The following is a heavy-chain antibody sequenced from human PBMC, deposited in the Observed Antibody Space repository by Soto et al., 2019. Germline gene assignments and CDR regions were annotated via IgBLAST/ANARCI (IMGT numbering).Heavy chain of an antibody. CDR3: TTPTLFSGWYVRAYGMDV. CDR2: IKSKTDGGTT. Sequence: PGGSLRLSCAASGFTFSNAWINWVRQAPGKGLEWVGRIKSKTDGGTTDYAAPVKGRFTISRDDSKNTLYLQMNSLKTEDTAVYYCTTPTLFSGWYVRAYGMDVWGQGTTVTVSS. J-gene: IGHJ6*02. CDR1: GFTFSNAW. V-gene: IGHV3-15*07. D-gene: IGHD6-19*01.